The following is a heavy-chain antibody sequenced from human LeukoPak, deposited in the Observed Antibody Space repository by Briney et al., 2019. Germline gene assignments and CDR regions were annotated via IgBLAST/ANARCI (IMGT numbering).Heavy chain of an antibody. D-gene: IGHD3-22*01. V-gene: IGHV1-18*01. Sequence: GASVKVSCKASGYTFTSYDINWVRQATGQGLEWMGWMNPNSGNTNYAQKLQGRVTMTTDTSTSTAYMELRSLRSDDTAVYYCAREGGYYYDSSGYYPLGGFDYWGQGTLVTVSS. CDR3: AREGGYYYDSSGYYPLGGFDY. J-gene: IGHJ4*02. CDR2: MNPNSGNT. CDR1: GYTFTSYD.